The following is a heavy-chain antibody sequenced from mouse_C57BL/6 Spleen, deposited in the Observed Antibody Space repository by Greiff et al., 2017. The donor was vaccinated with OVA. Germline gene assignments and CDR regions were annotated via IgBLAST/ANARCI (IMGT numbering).Heavy chain of an antibody. J-gene: IGHJ2*01. D-gene: IGHD1-1*01. CDR2: IDPYDSYN. Sequence: QVQLQQSGAELVKPGASVTLSCKASGYTFTSYWMQWVKQRPGQGLEWIGEIDPYDSYNNYNQKFKGTATLTVDTSSSTAYMQIISLTSDEAAVYYCARRYYGSRGYWGQGTTLTVSA. V-gene: IGHV1-50*01. CDR1: GYTFTSYW. CDR3: ARRYYGSRGY.